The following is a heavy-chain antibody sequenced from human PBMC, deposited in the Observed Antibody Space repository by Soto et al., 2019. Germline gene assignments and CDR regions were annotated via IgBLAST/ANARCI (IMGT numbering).Heavy chain of an antibody. CDR2: IKQDGSEK. D-gene: IGHD2-2*01. Sequence: GGSLRLSCAASGFTFSSYWMSWVRQAPGKGLEWVANIKQDGSEKYYVDSVKGRFTISRDNAKNSLYLQMNSLRAEDTAVYYCARGGDIVVVPAAQLDYWGQGTLVTVSS. V-gene: IGHV3-7*01. CDR1: GFTFSSYW. J-gene: IGHJ4*02. CDR3: ARGGDIVVVPAAQLDY.